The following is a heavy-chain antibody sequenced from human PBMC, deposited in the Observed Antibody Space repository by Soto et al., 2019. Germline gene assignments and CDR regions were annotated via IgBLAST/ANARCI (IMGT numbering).Heavy chain of an antibody. Sequence: SETLSLTCTVSGGSISSYYWSWIRQPPGKGLEWIGYIYYSGSTNYNPSLNSRVTISVDTSKNQFSLKLNSVTAADTAVYYCARPSYYYGSGSYYNALTGFDYWGQGTLVTVSS. CDR2: IYYSGST. J-gene: IGHJ4*02. CDR1: GGSISSYY. V-gene: IGHV4-59*08. D-gene: IGHD3-10*01. CDR3: ARPSYYYGSGSYYNALTGFDY.